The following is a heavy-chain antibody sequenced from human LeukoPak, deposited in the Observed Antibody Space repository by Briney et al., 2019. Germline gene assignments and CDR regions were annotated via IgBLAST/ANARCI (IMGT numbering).Heavy chain of an antibody. V-gene: IGHV1-2*04. CDR2: INPNSGGT. Sequence: ASVKVSCKASGYTFTGYYMHWVRQAPGQGLEWMGWINPNSGGTNYAQKFQGWVTMTRDTSISTAYMELSRLRSDDTAVYYCARKKYSSSSSSDYWGQGTLVTVSS. CDR1: GYTFTGYY. CDR3: ARKKYSSSSSSDY. J-gene: IGHJ4*02. D-gene: IGHD6-6*01.